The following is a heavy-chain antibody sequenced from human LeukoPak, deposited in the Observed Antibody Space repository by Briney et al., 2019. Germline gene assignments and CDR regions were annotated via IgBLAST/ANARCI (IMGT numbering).Heavy chain of an antibody. CDR1: GYTFTSYY. CDR2: INPSGGST. J-gene: IGHJ4*02. Sequence: ASVKVSCKASGYTFTSYYIDWVRQAPGQGLEWMVVINPSGGSTRYAQKLQGRVTMTGDPSTRTVYRELSSLTSDDTAVYYCARGTTDAYWGQGTPVTVSS. D-gene: IGHD1-1*01. V-gene: IGHV1-46*01. CDR3: ARGTTDAY.